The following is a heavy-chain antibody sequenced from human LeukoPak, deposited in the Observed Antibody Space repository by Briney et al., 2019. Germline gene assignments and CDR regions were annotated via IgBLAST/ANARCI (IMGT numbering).Heavy chain of an antibody. J-gene: IGHJ4*02. CDR2: INHSGST. CDR3: ARHAVEGKWLQFYYFNY. V-gene: IGHV4-34*01. Sequence: GSLRLSCAASGFSFTSYAMSWIRQLPGKGLEWIGEINHSGSTFYNSSLKSQVTISVDTSRDQFSLQLNSVTAADTAVYYCARHAVEGKWLQFYYFNYWGQGSLVTVSS. CDR1: GFSFTSYA. D-gene: IGHD5-24*01.